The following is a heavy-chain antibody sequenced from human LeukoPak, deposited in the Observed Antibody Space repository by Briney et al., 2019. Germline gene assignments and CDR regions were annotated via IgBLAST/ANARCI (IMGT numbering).Heavy chain of an antibody. Sequence: GGSLRLSCAASGFAFGDYSMNWVRQAPGKGLEWVSYISTSGLSTYYADSVKGRFTISRDNAKNSLYLQTNGLRAEDTAVYYCARDPTPTQLWFRGTFDYWGQGALVTVSS. CDR2: ISTSGLST. D-gene: IGHD5-18*01. J-gene: IGHJ4*02. CDR3: ARDPTPTQLWFRGTFDY. V-gene: IGHV3-48*01. CDR1: GFAFGDYS.